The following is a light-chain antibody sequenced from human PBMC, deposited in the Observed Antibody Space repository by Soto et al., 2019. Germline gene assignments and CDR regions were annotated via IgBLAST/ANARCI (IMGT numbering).Light chain of an antibody. J-gene: IGKJ1*01. CDR3: LQHSSSPWT. CDR1: QDLRNA. Sequence: DIRMTRSPCSLSASVGDRVTMTCRASQDLRNALGWYQQKPGKAPKRLIFNALALESGVPSRFSGSGTGAEYTLTISSLQAEDFATYYCLQHSSSPWTFGRGTKVDIK. V-gene: IGKV1-17*01. CDR2: NAL.